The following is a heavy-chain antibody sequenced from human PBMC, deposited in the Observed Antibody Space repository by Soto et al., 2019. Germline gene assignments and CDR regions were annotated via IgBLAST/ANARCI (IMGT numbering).Heavy chain of an antibody. Sequence: GASVEASCRASGGTFSSYTIRWVRQAPGQGLEWMGRVIPILGIANYAQKFQGRVTITADKSTSTAYMELSSLRSEDTAVYYCARGRRTSTIYYYYYMDVWGKGTTVTVSS. V-gene: IGHV1-69*02. J-gene: IGHJ6*03. CDR2: VIPILGIA. CDR1: GGTFSSYT. D-gene: IGHD1-1*01. CDR3: ARGRRTSTIYYYYYMDV.